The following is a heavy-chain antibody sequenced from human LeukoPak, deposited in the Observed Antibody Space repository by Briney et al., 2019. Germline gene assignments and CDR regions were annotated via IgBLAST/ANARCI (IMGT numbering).Heavy chain of an antibody. CDR2: ISNDGSNI. J-gene: IGHJ4*02. CDR3: ARDGGFGEQSGDY. D-gene: IGHD3-10*01. Sequence: PGGSLRLSCAASGFTFSSYEMNWVRQAPGKGLEWVSYISNDGSNIYYADSVKGRFTISRDNSKNSLYLQMNSLRAEDTAVYYCARDGGFGEQSGDYWGQGTLVTVSS. CDR1: GFTFSSYE. V-gene: IGHV3-48*03.